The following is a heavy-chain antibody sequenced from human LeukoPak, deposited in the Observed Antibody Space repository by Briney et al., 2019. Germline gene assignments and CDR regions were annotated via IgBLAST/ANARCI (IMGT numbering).Heavy chain of an antibody. D-gene: IGHD3-10*01. CDR1: GFTFSDHY. Sequence: GGSLRLSCAASGFTFSDHYMDWVRQAPGKGLEWVGRTRNKPRSYTTEYAASVKGRFTISREDSQNPLYLQMNSLKTEDTAVYYCARGALWLGDNYNYFMDVWGQGTTVTVSS. V-gene: IGHV3-72*01. CDR3: ARGALWLGDNYNYFMDV. J-gene: IGHJ6*02. CDR2: TRNKPRSYTT.